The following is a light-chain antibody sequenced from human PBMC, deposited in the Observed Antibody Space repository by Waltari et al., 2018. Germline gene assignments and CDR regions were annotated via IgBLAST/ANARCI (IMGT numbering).Light chain of an antibody. Sequence: QSALTHPASVSGSPGQSITISCTGSSSDVGGYKYVSWYQQHPGKAPKLIIFDVSGRPFGVSTRFSGSKSGNTASLTISGLQPDDEADYHCISYTSSRHYVFGSGTKVIVL. J-gene: IGLJ1*01. CDR2: DVS. CDR1: SSDVGGYKY. CDR3: ISYTSSRHYV. V-gene: IGLV2-14*03.